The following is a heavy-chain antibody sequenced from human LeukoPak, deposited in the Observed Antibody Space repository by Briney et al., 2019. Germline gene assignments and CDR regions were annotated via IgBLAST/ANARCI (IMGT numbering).Heavy chain of an antibody. CDR3: SINTPPTDAFDI. V-gene: IGHV1-24*01. CDR1: GYTLTELS. Sequence: GASVKVSCKVSGYTLTELSMHWVRQAPGKGLEWMGGFDPEDGETIYAQKFQGRVTMTEDTSTDTAYMELSSLRSEDTAVYYCSINTPPTDAFDIWGQGTMVTVSS. D-gene: IGHD5-12*01. J-gene: IGHJ3*02. CDR2: FDPEDGET.